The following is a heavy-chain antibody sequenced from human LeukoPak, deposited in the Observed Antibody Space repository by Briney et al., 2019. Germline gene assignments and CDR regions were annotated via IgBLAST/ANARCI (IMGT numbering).Heavy chain of an antibody. CDR3: ARRTPGYCSGGTCYGFQH. CDR2: ISSSSTTI. D-gene: IGHD2-15*01. Sequence: GGSLRLSCAASGFTFNSYSMNWVRQAPGKGLEWVSYISSSSTTIYYADSVKGRFTISRDNAKNSLYLQMNSLRAEDTAVYYCARRTPGYCSGGTCYGFQHWGQGTLVTVSS. V-gene: IGHV3-48*04. J-gene: IGHJ1*01. CDR1: GFTFNSYS.